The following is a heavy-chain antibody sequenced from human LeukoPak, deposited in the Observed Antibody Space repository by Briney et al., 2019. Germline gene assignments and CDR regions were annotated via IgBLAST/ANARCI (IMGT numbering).Heavy chain of an antibody. Sequence: SETLSLTCAVSGGSISSGGYSWSWIRQPPGKGLEWIGYIYHSGSTYYNPSLKSRVTISVDRSKNQFSLKLSSVTAADTAVYYCARSRISGSMRAFDIWGQGTMVTVSS. CDR3: ARSRISGSMRAFDI. CDR2: IYHSGST. CDR1: GGSISSGGYS. V-gene: IGHV4-30-2*01. D-gene: IGHD3-10*01. J-gene: IGHJ3*02.